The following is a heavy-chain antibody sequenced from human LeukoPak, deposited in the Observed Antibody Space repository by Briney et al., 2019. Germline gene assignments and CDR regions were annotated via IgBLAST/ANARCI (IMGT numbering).Heavy chain of an antibody. CDR1: GFTFSSYS. CDR3: ARELSYCSSTSCYNWFDP. J-gene: IGHJ5*02. Sequence: GGSLRLSCAASGFTFSSYSMNWVRQAPGKGLEWVSYISSSSSTIYYADSVKGRFTISRDNAKNSLYLQMNSLRAEDTAVYYCARELSYCSSTSCYNWFDPWGQGTLVTVSS. CDR2: ISSSSSTI. D-gene: IGHD2-2*01. V-gene: IGHV3-48*01.